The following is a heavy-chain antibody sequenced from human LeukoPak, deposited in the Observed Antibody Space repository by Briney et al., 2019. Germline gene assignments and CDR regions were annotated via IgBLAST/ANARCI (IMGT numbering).Heavy chain of an antibody. J-gene: IGHJ5*02. V-gene: IGHV4-34*01. Sequence: SSETLSLTCAVYGGSFSGYYWSWIRQPPGKGLEWIGEINHSGSTNYNPSLKSRVTISVDTSKNQFSLKLSSVTAADTAVYYCARVNYYDSSGPNWFDPWGQGTLVTVSS. CDR1: GGSFSGYY. CDR2: INHSGST. D-gene: IGHD3-22*01. CDR3: ARVNYYDSSGPNWFDP.